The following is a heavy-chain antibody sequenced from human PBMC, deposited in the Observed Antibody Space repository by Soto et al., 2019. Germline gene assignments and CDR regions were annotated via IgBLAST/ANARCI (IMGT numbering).Heavy chain of an antibody. CDR3: TTLTSC. CDR2: INPDGSST. V-gene: IGHV3-74*01. CDR1: GLTFTNYW. D-gene: IGHD3-10*01. J-gene: IGHJ4*02. Sequence: GGSLRLSCVVSGLTFTNYWMHWVRQAPGKGLVWISRINPDGSSTTYAESVEGRFTISRDNTKNTLYLQMNSLRSEDTAMYYCTTLTSCWGQGTLVTVSS.